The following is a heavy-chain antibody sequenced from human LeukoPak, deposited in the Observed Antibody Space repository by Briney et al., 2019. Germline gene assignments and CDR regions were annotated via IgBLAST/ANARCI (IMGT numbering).Heavy chain of an antibody. CDR1: GFTFSSYG. J-gene: IGHJ6*02. V-gene: IGHV3-23*01. CDR2: ISGSGGST. D-gene: IGHD5-12*01. Sequence: GGSLRLSCAASGFTFSSYGMSWVRQAPGKGLEWVTAISGSGGSTYYADSVKGRFTISRDNSKNTLYLQMNSLRAEDTAVYYCAKGGYGGRRLNYYYGMDVWGQGTTVTVSS. CDR3: AKGGYGGRRLNYYYGMDV.